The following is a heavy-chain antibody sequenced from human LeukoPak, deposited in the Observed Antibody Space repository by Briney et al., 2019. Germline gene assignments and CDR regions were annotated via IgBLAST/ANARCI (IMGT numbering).Heavy chain of an antibody. Sequence: GASVKVSCKASGYTFTGYYMHWVRQAPGQGLEWMGWINPNSGGTNYAQKFQGRVTMTRDTSISTAYMELSRLRSDDTAVYYCARDAQQLWLESYYFDYWGQGTLATVSS. CDR2: INPNSGGT. V-gene: IGHV1-2*02. CDR1: GYTFTGYY. D-gene: IGHD5-18*01. CDR3: ARDAQQLWLESYYFDY. J-gene: IGHJ4*02.